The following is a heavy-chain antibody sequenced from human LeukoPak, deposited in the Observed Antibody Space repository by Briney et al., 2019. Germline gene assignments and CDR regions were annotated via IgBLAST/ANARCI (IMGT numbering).Heavy chain of an antibody. V-gene: IGHV4-59*08. CDR3: ARHPSAVAGKTFDC. Sequence: PSETLSLTCTVSGGSINTYYWSWIRQPPGKGLEWIGYVFYSGSTNYNPSPKSRVTISVDTSKNQISLKLTSVTAADTAVYYCARHPSAVAGKTFDCWGQGTLVTVSS. CDR1: GGSINTYY. D-gene: IGHD6-19*01. J-gene: IGHJ4*02. CDR2: VFYSGST.